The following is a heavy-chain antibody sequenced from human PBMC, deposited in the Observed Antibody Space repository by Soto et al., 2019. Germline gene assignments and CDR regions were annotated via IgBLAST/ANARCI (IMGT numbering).Heavy chain of an antibody. CDR3: ARAPYYSFWSGYSDNWFDP. J-gene: IGHJ5*02. V-gene: IGHV4-59*01. D-gene: IGHD3-3*01. CDR2: IYFDGKT. Sequence: SETLSLTCTVSGGSINTYYWTWIRQPPGKGLEWIGFIYFDGKTDYNPSLKSRVTISVDMSKNQFSLKLNSVTAADTAVYYCARAPYYSFWSGYSDNWFDPWGQGTLVTVSS. CDR1: GGSINTYY.